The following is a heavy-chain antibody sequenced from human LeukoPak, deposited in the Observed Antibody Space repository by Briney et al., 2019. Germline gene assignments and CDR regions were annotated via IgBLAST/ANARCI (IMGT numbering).Heavy chain of an antibody. CDR3: VRGIDY. Sequence: GGSLRLSCAASGFAFSSYWMSWVRQAPVKGLEWVANINTDGSEIYYVDSVKGRFTISRDNAKNSLYLQMSSLSGEDTAIYYCVRGIDYWGQGTLVTV. V-gene: IGHV3-7*03. CDR2: INTDGSEI. J-gene: IGHJ4*02. CDR1: GFAFSSYW.